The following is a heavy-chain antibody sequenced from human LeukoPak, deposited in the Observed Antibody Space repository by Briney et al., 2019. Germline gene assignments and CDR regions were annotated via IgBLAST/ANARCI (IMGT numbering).Heavy chain of an antibody. J-gene: IGHJ4*02. CDR1: GLNFSAST. Sequence: GGSLRLSCVASGLNFSASTMHWVRQAPGKGLEWVAVLSYDGFTQYYADSVKGRFTISRDNSKNTLYLQMNSLRPEDTAVYYCARRFDYWGQGTLVTVSS. CDR2: LSYDGFTQ. CDR3: ARRFDY. V-gene: IGHV3-30*04.